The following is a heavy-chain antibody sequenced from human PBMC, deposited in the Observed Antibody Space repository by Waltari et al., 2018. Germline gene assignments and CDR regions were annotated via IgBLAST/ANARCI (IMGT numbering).Heavy chain of an antibody. CDR1: GFTFSSYG. CDR2: IWYDGSNK. CDR3: ARVGYHENDAFDI. Sequence: QVQLVESGGGVVQPGRSLRLSCAASGFTFSSYGMHWVRQAPGKGLGWVAVIWYDGSNKYYADSVKGRFTISRDNSKNTLYLQMNSLRAEDTAVYYCARVGYHENDAFDIWGQGTMVTVSS. J-gene: IGHJ3*02. V-gene: IGHV3-33*01. D-gene: IGHD2-2*01.